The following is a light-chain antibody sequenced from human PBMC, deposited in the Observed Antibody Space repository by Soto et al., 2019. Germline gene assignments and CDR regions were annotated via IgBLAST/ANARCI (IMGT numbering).Light chain of an antibody. V-gene: IGKV4-1*01. CDR1: QIVLYSSNNRNY. J-gene: IGKJ4*01. CDR3: QQYYNTPLT. CDR2: WAS. Sequence: DIVMTQSPDSLAVSLGERATINCRSSQIVLYSSNNRNYLAWYQQKPGQPPKLLIYWASTRESGVPDRFSGSGSGTDFTLTISSLRAEDVAVYYCQQYYNTPLTFGGGTKVDIK.